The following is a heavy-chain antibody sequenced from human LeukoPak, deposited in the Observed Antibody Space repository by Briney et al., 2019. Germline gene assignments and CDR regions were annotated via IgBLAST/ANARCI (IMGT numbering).Heavy chain of an antibody. J-gene: IGHJ4*02. D-gene: IGHD3-3*01. Sequence: KPSQTLSLTCTVSGGSISSGSYYWSWIRQPAGKGLEWIGRIYTSGSTNYNPSLKSRVTISVDTSKNQFSLKLSSVTAADTAVYYCARERFLEPYFDYWGQGTLVTVSS. CDR3: ARERFLEPYFDY. V-gene: IGHV4-61*02. CDR2: IYTSGST. CDR1: GGSISSGSYY.